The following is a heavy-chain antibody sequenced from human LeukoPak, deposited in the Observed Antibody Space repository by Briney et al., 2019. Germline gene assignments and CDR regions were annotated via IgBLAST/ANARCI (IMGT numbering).Heavy chain of an antibody. CDR2: ISSSGSTM. V-gene: IGHV3-11*04. J-gene: IGHJ4*02. CDR3: ARDPVEISYDY. CDR1: GSTFSDYY. Sequence: GGSLRLSCAASGSTFSDYYMSWIRQAPGKGLEWVSYISSSGSTMYHADSVKGRFIISRDNAKNSLYLQMNSLRAEDTAVYYCARDPVEISYDYWGQGTLVTVSS. D-gene: IGHD5-24*01.